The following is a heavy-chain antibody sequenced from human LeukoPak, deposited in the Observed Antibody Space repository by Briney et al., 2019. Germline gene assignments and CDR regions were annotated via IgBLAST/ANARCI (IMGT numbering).Heavy chain of an antibody. V-gene: IGHV6-1*01. CDR3: ARGHVVVVAAAYYGMDV. D-gene: IGHD2-15*01. Sequence: SQTLSLTCAISGDSVSSNSAAWNWIRQSPSRGLEWLGRTYYRSKWYNDYAVSVKSRITINPDTSKNQFSLQLTSVTPEDTAVYYCARGHVVVVAAAYYGMDVWGQGTTVTVSS. J-gene: IGHJ6*02. CDR1: GDSVSSNSAA. CDR2: TYYRSKWYN.